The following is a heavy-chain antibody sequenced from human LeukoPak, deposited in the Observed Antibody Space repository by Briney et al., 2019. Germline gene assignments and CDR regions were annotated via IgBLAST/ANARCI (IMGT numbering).Heavy chain of an antibody. CDR2: IRSKPSSYTT. CDR3: ISQECSGGSCSYVDY. Sequence: GGSLRLSCAASGFTFSGSAMHWVRQASGKGLEWVGRIRSKPSSYTTVYAASVKGRFTISRDDSKNTAYLQMNSLKAEDTAVYYCISQECSGGSCSYVDYWGQGTLVTVSS. CDR1: GFTFSGSA. V-gene: IGHV3-73*01. J-gene: IGHJ4*02. D-gene: IGHD2-15*01.